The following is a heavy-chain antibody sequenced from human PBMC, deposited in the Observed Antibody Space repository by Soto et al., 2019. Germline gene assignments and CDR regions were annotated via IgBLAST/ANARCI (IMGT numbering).Heavy chain of an antibody. V-gene: IGHV1-69*06. CDR1: GGTFSSYA. J-gene: IGHJ2*01. D-gene: IGHD3-22*01. CDR3: ARTHYYDSSGNWYFDL. Sequence: QVQLVQSGAEGKKPGSSVKVSCKASGGTFSSYAISWVRQAPGQGLEWMGGIIPIFGTANYAQKFQGRVTITADKSTSTAYMELRSLRSEDTAVYYCARTHYYDSSGNWYFDLWGRGTLVTGSS. CDR2: IIPIFGTA.